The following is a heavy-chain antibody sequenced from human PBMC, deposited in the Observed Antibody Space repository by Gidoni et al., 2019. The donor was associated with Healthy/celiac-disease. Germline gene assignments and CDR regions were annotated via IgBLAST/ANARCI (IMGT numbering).Heavy chain of an antibody. CDR2: IYYSGST. Sequence: QVQLQESGPGLVKPSQTLSLTCTVSGGSISSGDYYWSWIRQPPGKGLEWIGYIYYSGSTYYNPSLKSRVTISVDTSKNQFSLKLSSVTAADTAVYYCARARITIFGVVTTLGPFDYWGQGTLVTVSS. CDR1: GGSISSGDYY. CDR3: ARARITIFGVVTTLGPFDY. V-gene: IGHV4-30-4*01. J-gene: IGHJ4*02. D-gene: IGHD3-3*01.